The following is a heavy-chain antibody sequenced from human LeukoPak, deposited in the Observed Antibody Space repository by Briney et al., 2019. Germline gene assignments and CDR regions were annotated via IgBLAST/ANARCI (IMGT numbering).Heavy chain of an antibody. CDR1: GGSFSGYY. CDR3: ARGIWRFDY. V-gene: IGHV4-30-4*08. D-gene: IGHD2-15*01. Sequence: SETLSLTCAVYGGSFSGYYWSWIRQPPGKGLEWIGYIYYTGSTYYNPSLKSRVTISVDTSKNQFSLKLSSVTAADTAVYYCARGIWRFDYWGQGTLVTVSS. J-gene: IGHJ4*02. CDR2: IYYTGST.